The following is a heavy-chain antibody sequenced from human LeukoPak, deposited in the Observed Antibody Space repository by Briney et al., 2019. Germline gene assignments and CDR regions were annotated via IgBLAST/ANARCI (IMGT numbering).Heavy chain of an antibody. D-gene: IGHD6-19*01. CDR1: GYTSTSYD. Sequence: ASVKVSCKSSGYTSTSYDISWVRQAPGQGLEWMGWISDYNGDTNYAQKFQDRVTMTTDTSTRKAYMELRSLRSDDTAVYYCARNRGAGLFDYWGQGTLVTVSS. J-gene: IGHJ4*02. CDR3: ARNRGAGLFDY. CDR2: ISDYNGDT. V-gene: IGHV1-18*01.